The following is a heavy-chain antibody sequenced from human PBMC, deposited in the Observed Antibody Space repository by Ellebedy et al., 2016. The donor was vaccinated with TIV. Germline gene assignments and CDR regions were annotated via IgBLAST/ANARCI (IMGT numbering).Heavy chain of an antibody. V-gene: IGHV3-74*01. CDR3: ARGQVEDVVRGVSIDY. Sequence: GESLKISCAVSGFTFSSHWMHWVRQAPGKGLVWVSHINSDGSTTRYADSVKGRFTISRDNAKNTPYLQMNSLRAEDTAVYYCARGQVEDVVRGVSIDYWGQGTLVTVSS. J-gene: IGHJ4*02. D-gene: IGHD3-10*01. CDR2: INSDGSTT. CDR1: GFTFSSHW.